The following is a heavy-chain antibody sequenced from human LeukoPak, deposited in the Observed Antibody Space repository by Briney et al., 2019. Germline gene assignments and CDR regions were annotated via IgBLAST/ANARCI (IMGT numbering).Heavy chain of an antibody. CDR2: INAGNGNT. CDR1: GYTFTSYG. Sequence: ASVKVSCKASGYTFTSYGISWVRQAPGQRLEWMGWINAGNGNTKYSQKFQGRVTITRDTSASTAYMELSSLRSEDTAVYYCARRNSSSRGAFDYWGQGTLVTVSS. D-gene: IGHD6-13*01. J-gene: IGHJ4*02. CDR3: ARRNSSSRGAFDY. V-gene: IGHV1-3*01.